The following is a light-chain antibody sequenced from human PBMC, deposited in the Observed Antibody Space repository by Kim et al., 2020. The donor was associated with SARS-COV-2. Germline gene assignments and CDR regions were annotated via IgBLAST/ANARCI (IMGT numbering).Light chain of an antibody. CDR2: GAS. CDR1: QSVNSSY. Sequence: PGERATLSYRAHQSVNSSYLAWYQQKPGQAPRLLIYGASSRATGIPDRFSGSGSGTDFTLTISRLEPEDFAVYYCQQYGSSPWTFGQGTKVDIK. J-gene: IGKJ1*01. CDR3: QQYGSSPWT. V-gene: IGKV3-20*01.